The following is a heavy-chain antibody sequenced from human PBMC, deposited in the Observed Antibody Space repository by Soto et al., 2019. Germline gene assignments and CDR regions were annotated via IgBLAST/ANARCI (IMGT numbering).Heavy chain of an antibody. J-gene: IGHJ4*02. CDR3: AREGGYYDSSGYFPPLDY. Sequence: ASVKVSCKASGYTFTSYYMHWVRQAPGQGLEWMGIINPSGGSTSYAQKFQGRVTMTRDTSTSTVYMELSSLRSEDTAVYYCAREGGYYDSSGYFPPLDYWGQGTLVTVSS. CDR2: INPSGGST. D-gene: IGHD3-22*01. V-gene: IGHV1-46*03. CDR1: GYTFTSYY.